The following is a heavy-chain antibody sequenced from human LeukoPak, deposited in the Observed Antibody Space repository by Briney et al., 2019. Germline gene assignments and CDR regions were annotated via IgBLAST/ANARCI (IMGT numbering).Heavy chain of an antibody. CDR1: GFTFSDYY. CDR3: ARVQDGGYSYGYVPYYFDY. CDR2: ISSSGSTI. V-gene: IGHV3-11*01. Sequence: GGSLRLSCAASGFTFSDYYMSWIRQAPGKGLEWVSYISSSGSTIYYADSVKGRFTISRDNAKNSLYLQMNSLRAEDTAVYYCARVQDGGYSYGYVPYYFDYWGQGTLVTVSS. D-gene: IGHD5-18*01. J-gene: IGHJ4*02.